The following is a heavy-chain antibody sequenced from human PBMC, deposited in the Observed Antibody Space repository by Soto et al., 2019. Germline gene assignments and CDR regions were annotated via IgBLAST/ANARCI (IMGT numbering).Heavy chain of an antibody. Sequence: SETLSLTCAVYGGSFSGYYWSWIRQPPGKGLEWIGEINHSGSTNYNPSLKSRVTISVDTSKNQFSLKLSSVTAVDTAVYYCARGARYCTNGVCSQPQGYFDYWGQGTLVTVSS. D-gene: IGHD2-8*01. CDR1: GGSFSGYY. CDR3: ARGARYCTNGVCSQPQGYFDY. CDR2: INHSGST. V-gene: IGHV4-34*01. J-gene: IGHJ4*02.